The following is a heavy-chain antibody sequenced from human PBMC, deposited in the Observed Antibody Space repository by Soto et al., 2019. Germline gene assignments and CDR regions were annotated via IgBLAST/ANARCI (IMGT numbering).Heavy chain of an antibody. CDR1: GGSFSGYY. CDR2: INHSGST. V-gene: IGHV4-34*01. D-gene: IGHD2-15*01. CDR3: ARGKGYCSGGSCYYYYGMDV. Sequence: QVQLQQWGAGLLKPSETLSLTCAVYGGSFSGYYWSWIRQPPGKGLEWIGEINHSGSTNYNPSLKSRVTISVDTSKHQFSLKLSSVTAADTAVYYCARGKGYCSGGSCYYYYGMDVWGQGTTVTVSS. J-gene: IGHJ6*02.